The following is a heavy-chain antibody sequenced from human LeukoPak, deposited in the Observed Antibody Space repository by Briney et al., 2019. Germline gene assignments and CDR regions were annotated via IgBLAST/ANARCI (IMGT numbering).Heavy chain of an antibody. Sequence: PGGSLRLSCAASGFTFSSYSMNWVRQAPGKGLEWVSYISSSSSTIYYADSVKGRFTISRDNAKNTLYLQMNSLRAEDTAVYYCAKAFRIVGASYYYYGMDVWGQGTAVTVSS. J-gene: IGHJ6*02. V-gene: IGHV3-48*01. CDR2: ISSSSSTI. CDR1: GFTFSSYS. CDR3: AKAFRIVGASYYYYGMDV. D-gene: IGHD1-26*01.